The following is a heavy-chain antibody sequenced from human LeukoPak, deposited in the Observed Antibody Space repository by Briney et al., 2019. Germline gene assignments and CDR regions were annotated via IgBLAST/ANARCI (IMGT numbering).Heavy chain of an antibody. J-gene: IGHJ4*02. CDR2: IRHDGSYQ. V-gene: IGHV3-30*02. Sequence: GGSLRLSCAASIFTFSSYGMHWVRQTPGQGLEWVAFIRHDGSYQQYADSVKGRFTVSRDNSKDTVYLKMNSLRTEDTAVYYCAKNRDSSDYPRDFDYWGQGTLVTVSS. D-gene: IGHD3-22*01. CDR3: AKNRDSSDYPRDFDY. CDR1: IFTFSSYG.